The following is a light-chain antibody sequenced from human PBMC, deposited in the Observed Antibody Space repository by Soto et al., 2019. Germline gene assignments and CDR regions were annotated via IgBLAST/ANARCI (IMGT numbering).Light chain of an antibody. CDR3: HQYSNWSPWT. J-gene: IGKJ1*01. CDR1: QSLSDN. V-gene: IGKV3-15*01. CDR2: RAS. Sequence: EIVMTQFPATLSVSPGERATISCRASQSLSDNLAWYQQRPGQAPRLLIYRASTRATGVPARFSASGSGTEFTLTISSLQSEDSAMYYCHQYSNWSPWTFGPGTKVEIK.